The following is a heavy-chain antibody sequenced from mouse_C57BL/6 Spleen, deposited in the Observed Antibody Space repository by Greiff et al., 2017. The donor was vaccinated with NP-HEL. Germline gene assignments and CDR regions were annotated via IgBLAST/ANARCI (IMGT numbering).Heavy chain of an antibody. V-gene: IGHV5-4*01. CDR1: GFTFSSYA. Sequence: DVHLVESGGDLVKPGGSLKLSCAASGFTFSSYAMSWVRQTPEKRLEWVATISDGGSYTYYPDNVKGRFTISRDNAKNNLYLQMSHLKSEDTAMYYCARDQAYYSYYFDYGGQGTTLTVSS. CDR2: ISDGGSYT. CDR3: ARDQAYYSYYFDY. D-gene: IGHD2-12*01. J-gene: IGHJ2*01.